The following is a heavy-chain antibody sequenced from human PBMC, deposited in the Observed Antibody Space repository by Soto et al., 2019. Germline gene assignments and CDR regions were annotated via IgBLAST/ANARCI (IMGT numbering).Heavy chain of an antibody. V-gene: IGHV1-3*01. CDR3: ARVGLGIWSFHAFDI. D-gene: IGHD2-15*01. CDR2: INAGNGNT. J-gene: IGHJ3*02. CDR1: GYTFTSYA. Sequence: GASVKVSCKASGYTFTSYAMHLGRPAPGQRLEWMGWINAGNGNTKYSQKFQGRVTITRDTSASTAYMELSSLRSEDTAVYYCARVGLGIWSFHAFDIWGQGTMVTVSS.